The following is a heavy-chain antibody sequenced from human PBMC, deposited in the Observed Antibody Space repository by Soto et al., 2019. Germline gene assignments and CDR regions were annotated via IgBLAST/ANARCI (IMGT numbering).Heavy chain of an antibody. Sequence: QITLKESVPTLVKPTQTLTLTCTFSGFSLSTSGVGVAGIRQPPGKALEWLALIYGDDDKRYRPSLETRLTITKDTSKNQVVLTMTNMDSVDTATYYCAYLPCSGGSCYWFSYSGMDVWGQGTTVTVSS. CDR3: AYLPCSGGSCYWFSYSGMDV. CDR1: GFSLSTSGVG. V-gene: IGHV2-5*02. D-gene: IGHD2-15*01. CDR2: IYGDDDK. J-gene: IGHJ6*02.